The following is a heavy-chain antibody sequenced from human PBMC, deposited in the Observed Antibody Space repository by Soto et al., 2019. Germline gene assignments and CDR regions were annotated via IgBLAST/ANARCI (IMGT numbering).Heavy chain of an antibody. J-gene: IGHJ5*02. D-gene: IGHD4-4*01. CDR3: AGDPDSHYNDSHASSYP. V-gene: IGHV1-69*08. CDR2: IIPIIGII. Sequence: QVQLVQSGAEVKKPGSSVKVSCKASGGTFSTYTITWVRQAPGQGHEWMGRIIPIIGIINYAQKFQGRVTISADKCTGTAYMELTGLSSDDTAVYYCAGDPDSHYNDSHASSYPWGQGTLVTVSS. CDR1: GGTFSTYT.